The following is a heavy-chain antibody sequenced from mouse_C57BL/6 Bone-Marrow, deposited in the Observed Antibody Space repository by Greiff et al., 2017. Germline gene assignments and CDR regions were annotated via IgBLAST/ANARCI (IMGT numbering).Heavy chain of an antibody. Sequence: QVQLQQSGPELVKPGASVKISCKASGYAFSSYWMNWVKQRPGKGLEWIGRIYPGDGDTNYNGKFKGKATLTADKSASTAYMQLSSLTSEDSAVYFCSTYYYCGSDGYWGQGTTLTVSS. CDR3: STYYYCGSDGY. D-gene: IGHD1-1*01. J-gene: IGHJ2*01. CDR2: IYPGDGDT. V-gene: IGHV1-82*01. CDR1: GYAFSSYW.